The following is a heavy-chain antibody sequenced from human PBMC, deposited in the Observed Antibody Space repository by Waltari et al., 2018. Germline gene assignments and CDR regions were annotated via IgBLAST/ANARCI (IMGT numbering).Heavy chain of an antibody. V-gene: IGHV4-39*07. CDR2: IYYSGST. D-gene: IGHD3-22*01. CDR1: GGSVSSSSYY. Sequence: QLQLQESGPGLVKPSETLSLTCPVSGGSVSSSSYYWGWIRQPPGKGLEWIGSIYYSGSTYYNPSLKSRVTISVDTSKNQFSLKLSSVTAADTAVYYCARLDYYDSSGSYYFDYWGQGTLVTVSS. J-gene: IGHJ4*02. CDR3: ARLDYYDSSGSYYFDY.